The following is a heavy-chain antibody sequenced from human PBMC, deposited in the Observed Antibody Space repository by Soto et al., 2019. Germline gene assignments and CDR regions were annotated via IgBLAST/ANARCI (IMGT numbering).Heavy chain of an antibody. CDR2: INHSGST. Sequence: NPSETRSRTCAVYGGSCSGYYWSWIRQPPGKGLEWIGEINHSGSTNYNPSLKSRVTISVDTSKNQFSLKLSSVTAADTAVYYCARGVGNYYDSSGYYYVDYWGQGTLVTVSS. V-gene: IGHV4-34*01. D-gene: IGHD3-22*01. CDR3: ARGVGNYYDSSGYYYVDY. CDR1: GGSCSGYY. J-gene: IGHJ4*02.